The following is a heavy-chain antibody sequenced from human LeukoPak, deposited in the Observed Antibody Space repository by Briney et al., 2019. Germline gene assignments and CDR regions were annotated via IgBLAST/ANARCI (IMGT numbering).Heavy chain of an antibody. D-gene: IGHD3-3*01. CDR2: IHYSGST. Sequence: PSQTLSLTCTVSGGSISSGDYYWSWMRQPPGKRLEWIGYIHYSGSTYYNPSLKSRVTISVDTSKKQSSLKLSSVTAADTAVYYCATSLRFLKWSSGYFDYWGQATLVTVCS. CDR3: ATSLRFLKWSSGYFDY. V-gene: IGHV4-30-4*08. CDR1: GGSISSGDYY. J-gene: IGHJ4*02.